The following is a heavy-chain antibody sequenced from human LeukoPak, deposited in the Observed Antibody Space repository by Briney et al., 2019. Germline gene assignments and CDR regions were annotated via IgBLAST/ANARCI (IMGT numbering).Heavy chain of an antibody. J-gene: IGHJ4*02. V-gene: IGHV3-9*01. D-gene: IGHD2-2*01. CDR1: GFTFDDYA. Sequence: GRSLRLSCAASGFTFDDYAMHWVRQAPGKGLEWVSGISWNSGSIGYADSVKGRFTISRDNAKNSLYLQMNSLRTEDTAVYYCAKAHIVVPSATMNFDYWGQGTLVTVSS. CDR3: AKAHIVVPSATMNFDY. CDR2: ISWNSGSI.